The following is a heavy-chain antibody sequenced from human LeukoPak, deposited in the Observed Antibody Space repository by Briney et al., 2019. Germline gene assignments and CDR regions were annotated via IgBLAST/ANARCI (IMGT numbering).Heavy chain of an antibody. V-gene: IGHV4-59*01. Sequence: SETLSLTCTVSGGSISSYYWSWIRQPPGKGLEWIGYIYYSGSTNYNPSLKSRVTISVDTSKNQFSLKLSSVTAADTAVYYCARNSHYYGSGVDYWGQGALVTVSS. J-gene: IGHJ4*02. CDR1: GGSISSYY. CDR3: ARNSHYYGSGVDY. CDR2: IYYSGST. D-gene: IGHD3-10*01.